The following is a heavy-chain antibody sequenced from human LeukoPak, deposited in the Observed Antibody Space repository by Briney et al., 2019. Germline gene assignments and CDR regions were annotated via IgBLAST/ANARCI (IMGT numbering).Heavy chain of an antibody. V-gene: IGHV4-38-2*02. CDR3: ARVGDGYYYDSSGYYYVAFDP. J-gene: IGHJ5*02. Sequence: SETLSLTCTVSGYSISSGYYWGWIRQPPGKGLEWIGYIYYSGSTYYNPSLKSRVTISVDTSKNQFSLKLSSVTAADTAVYYCARVGDGYYYDSSGYYYVAFDPWGQGTLVTVSS. CDR2: IYYSGST. CDR1: GYSISSGYY. D-gene: IGHD3-22*01.